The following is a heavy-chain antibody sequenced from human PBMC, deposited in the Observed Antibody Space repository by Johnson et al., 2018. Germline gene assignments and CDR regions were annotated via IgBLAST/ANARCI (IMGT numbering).Heavy chain of an antibody. CDR2: IIPNFDTA. J-gene: IGHJ1*01. CDR3: AGGLSYKTD. V-gene: IGHV1-69*01. D-gene: IGHD3-16*02. Sequence: QVQLVESGAEVKKPGSSVKVSCKAAGGTFKSYAITWLRQAPGQGLEWMGGIIPNFDTADYAQKFQDRVTITADESTGTVYMELSRRRYEDTAVYYCAGGLSYKTDWGQGTLVTVSS. CDR1: GGTFKSYA.